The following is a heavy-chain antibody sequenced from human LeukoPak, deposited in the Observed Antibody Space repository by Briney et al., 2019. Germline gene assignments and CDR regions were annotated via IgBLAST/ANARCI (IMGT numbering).Heavy chain of an antibody. CDR3: AKRSGNSYGYFDY. D-gene: IGHD3-10*01. Sequence: GGSLRLSCAASGFRFSDYAMGWVRQAPGKGLGWVSAITGGGDYTDYADSVKGRFSISRDNSKSTVYLQISSLRGEDAAVYYCAKRSGNSYGYFDYWGQGTPVTVSS. V-gene: IGHV3-23*01. J-gene: IGHJ4*02. CDR1: GFRFSDYA. CDR2: ITGGGDYT.